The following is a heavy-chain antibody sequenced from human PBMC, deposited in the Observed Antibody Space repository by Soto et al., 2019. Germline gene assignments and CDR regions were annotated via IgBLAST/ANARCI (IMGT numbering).Heavy chain of an antibody. CDR2: IKSNIAGGTT. CDR1: GFTFPNGW. D-gene: IGHD2-15*01. Sequence: EVQLVESGGGLVKPGGSLRLSCAASGFTFPNGWMSWVRQDPGKGLEWVGRIKSNIAGGTTDYSAPVKGRFTISRDDSRHTLYLQMNSLKTEDTAVYYCPTDSAQTFRDGGPCYSVQTKIPDSWGQGTLVTFSS. J-gene: IGHJ4*02. V-gene: IGHV3-15*01. CDR3: PTDSAQTFRDGGPCYSVQTKIPDS.